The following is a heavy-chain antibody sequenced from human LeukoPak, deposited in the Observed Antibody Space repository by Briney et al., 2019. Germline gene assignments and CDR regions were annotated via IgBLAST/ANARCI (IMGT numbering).Heavy chain of an antibody. V-gene: IGHV4-39*07. CDR2: IYYSGST. Sequence: KPSETLSLTCTVSGGSISSSSYYWGWIRQPPGKGLEWIGSIYYSGSTYYNPSLKSRVTLSVDTSNNQFSLRLSSVTAADTAVYYCARDLRVGTTNFDYWGQGTLVTVSS. CDR3: ARDLRVGTTNFDY. D-gene: IGHD1-26*01. J-gene: IGHJ4*02. CDR1: GGSISSSSYY.